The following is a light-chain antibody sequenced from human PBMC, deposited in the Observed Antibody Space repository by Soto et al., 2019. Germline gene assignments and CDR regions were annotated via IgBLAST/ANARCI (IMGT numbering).Light chain of an antibody. CDR2: DEF. CDR1: QSVSSSH. V-gene: IGKV3-20*01. J-gene: IGKJ5*01. CDR3: QQYGTSPIT. Sequence: IVLTHSPATLSVSPWLRATVENSSSQSVSSSHLAWYQQKPGQAPRLLIYDEFKRATGIPDRFSGSGSGTDFTLTISRLEPEDYAVYHCQQYGTSPITFGQGTRLEI.